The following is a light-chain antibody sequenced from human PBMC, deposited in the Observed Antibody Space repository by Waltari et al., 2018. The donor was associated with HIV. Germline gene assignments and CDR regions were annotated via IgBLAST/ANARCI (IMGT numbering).Light chain of an antibody. CDR2: QDT. V-gene: IGLV3-1*01. CDR1: KLERNY. Sequence: YELTQSPSVSVSPGQTAIITCSGDKLERNYVCWYQQKQGQSPVLLRKQDTKRPAGIPERFSGSKSGNTGTLTISGTQALDEADYYCHAWDSTTVLFGGGTELTVL. CDR3: HAWDSTTVL. J-gene: IGLJ2*01.